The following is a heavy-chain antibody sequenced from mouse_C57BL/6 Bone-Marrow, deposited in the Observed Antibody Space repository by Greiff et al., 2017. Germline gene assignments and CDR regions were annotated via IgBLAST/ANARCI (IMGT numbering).Heavy chain of an antibody. J-gene: IGHJ3*01. Sequence: EVKLQQSGPELVKPGASVKISCKASGYTFTDYYMNWVKQSHGKSLEWIGDINPNNGGTSYNQKFKGKATLTVDKSSSTAYMELRSLTSEDSAVYYCAILLLRSFAYWGQGTLVTVSA. D-gene: IGHD1-1*01. CDR2: INPNNGGT. CDR1: GYTFTDYY. CDR3: AILLLRSFAY. V-gene: IGHV1-26*01.